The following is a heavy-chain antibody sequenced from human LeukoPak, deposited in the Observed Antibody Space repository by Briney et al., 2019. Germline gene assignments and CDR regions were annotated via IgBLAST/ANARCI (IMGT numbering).Heavy chain of an antibody. D-gene: IGHD6-6*01. CDR1: GYSISSGYY. CDR2: IYHSGST. CDR3: ARVGKYSSSYTFDY. V-gene: IGHV4-38-2*01. J-gene: IGHJ4*02. Sequence: SETLSLTCAVSGYSISSGYYWGWIRQPPGKGLEWIGSIYHSGSTYYNPSLKSRVTISVGTSKNQFSLKLSSVTAADTAVYYCARVGKYSSSYTFDYWGQGTLVTVSS.